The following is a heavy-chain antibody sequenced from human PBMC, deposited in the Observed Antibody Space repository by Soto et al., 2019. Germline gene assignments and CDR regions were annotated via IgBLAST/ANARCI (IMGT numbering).Heavy chain of an antibody. Sequence: SETLSLTCTVSGGSVNSNNYYWAWIRQPPGKGLAWIASIYYDGSTYYSASLKSRVTISRDTPKNQFSLRLTSMAAADTAVYYCAKVVVAATRHTDFDSWGQGTLVTVSS. CDR2: IYYDGST. CDR1: GGSVNSNNYY. J-gene: IGHJ4*02. CDR3: AKVVVAATRHTDFDS. V-gene: IGHV4-39*02. D-gene: IGHD2-15*01.